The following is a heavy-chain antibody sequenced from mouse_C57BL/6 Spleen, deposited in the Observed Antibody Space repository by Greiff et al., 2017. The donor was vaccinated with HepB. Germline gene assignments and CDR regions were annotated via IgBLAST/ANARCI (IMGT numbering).Heavy chain of an antibody. CDR2: INPNNGGT. CDR3: TRWVYYYGSYWYFDV. V-gene: IGHV1-22*01. J-gene: IGHJ1*03. D-gene: IGHD1-1*01. CDR1: GYTFTDYN. Sequence: VQLQQSGPELVKPGASVKMSCKASGYTFTDYNMHWVKQSHGKSLEWIGYINPNNGGTSYNQKFKGKATLTVNKSSSTAYMELRSLTSEDSAVYYCTRWVYYYGSYWYFDVWGTGTTVTVSS.